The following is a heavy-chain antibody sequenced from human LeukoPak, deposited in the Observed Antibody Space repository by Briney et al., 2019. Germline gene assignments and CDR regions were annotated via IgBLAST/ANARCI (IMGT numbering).Heavy chain of an antibody. CDR2: ISYSAIT. D-gene: IGHD2-2*03. CDR1: GGSISSYY. V-gene: IGHV4-59*01. CDR3: ARESGYCSSTSCYA. J-gene: IGHJ4*02. Sequence: SETLSLTCTVSGGSISSYYWSWIRQPPGKGLEWIGYISYSAITNYNPALKSRVTISIDTSKNQFSLKLSSVTAADTAVYYCARESGYCSSTSCYAWGQGTLVTVSS.